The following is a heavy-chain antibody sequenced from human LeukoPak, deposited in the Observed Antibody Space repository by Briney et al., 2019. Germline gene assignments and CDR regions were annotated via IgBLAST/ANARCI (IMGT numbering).Heavy chain of an antibody. Sequence: SQTLSLTCTVSGGSISSGDYYWSWIRQPPGKGLEWIGEINHSGSTNYNPSLKSRVTISVDTSKNQFSLKLSSVTAADTAVYYCARLRRGYCSSTSCRHFDYWGQGTLVTVSS. CDR3: ARLRRGYCSSTSCRHFDY. CDR2: INHSGST. D-gene: IGHD2-2*01. J-gene: IGHJ4*02. V-gene: IGHV4-30-4*08. CDR1: GGSISSGDYY.